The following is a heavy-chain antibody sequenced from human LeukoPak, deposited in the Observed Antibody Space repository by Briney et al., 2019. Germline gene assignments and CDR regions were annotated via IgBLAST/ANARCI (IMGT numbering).Heavy chain of an antibody. V-gene: IGHV3-21*01. J-gene: IGHJ5*02. Sequence: GGSLRLSCAASGFPFSSHAMTWVRQPPGKGLEWVSSISSSSSYIYYADSVKGRFTISRDNAKNSLYLQMNSLRAEDTAVYYCARGDIVVPRFDPWGQGTLVTVSS. CDR2: ISSSSSYI. CDR3: ARGDIVVPRFDP. D-gene: IGHD2-15*01. CDR1: GFPFSSHA.